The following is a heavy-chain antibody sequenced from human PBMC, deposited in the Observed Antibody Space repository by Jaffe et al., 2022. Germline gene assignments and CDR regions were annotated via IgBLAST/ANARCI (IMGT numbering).Heavy chain of an antibody. CDR1: GFTFSNFW. CDR2: IRKDGRDQ. V-gene: IGHV3-7*05. CDR3: ARDRSIAFGGVDY. J-gene: IGHJ4*02. Sequence: EVQLVESGGDLVQPGGSLTLSCATSGFTFSNFWMTWVRQAPGKGLEWLANIRKDGRDQSCVDSVKGRFTISRDNAKSSLYLQMNSLRVEDTAVYYCARDRSIAFGGVDYWGQGTLVTVSS. D-gene: IGHD3-16*01.